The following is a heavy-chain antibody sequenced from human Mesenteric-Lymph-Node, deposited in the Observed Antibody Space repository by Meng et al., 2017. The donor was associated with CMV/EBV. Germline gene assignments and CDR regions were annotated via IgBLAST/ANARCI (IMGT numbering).Heavy chain of an antibody. CDR2: VSGGGSST. V-gene: IGHV3-23*01. CDR3: ARERLQGNWFDP. Sequence: GAASGLSFRNYAMSWVRQAPGGGLEWVSTVSGGGSSTYYADSAKERFTISRDNSKNTLYLQMNSLRAEDTAVYYCARERLQGNWFDPWGQGTLVTVSS. CDR1: GLSFRNYA. J-gene: IGHJ5*02.